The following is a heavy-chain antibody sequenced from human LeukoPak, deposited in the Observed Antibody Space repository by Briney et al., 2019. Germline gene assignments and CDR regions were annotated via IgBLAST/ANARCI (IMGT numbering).Heavy chain of an antibody. CDR2: IYYSGST. D-gene: IGHD4-23*01. V-gene: IGHV4-59*01. J-gene: IGHJ5*02. CDR1: GGSISSYY. CDR3: ASNPDYGGNWFDP. Sequence: TSETLSLTCTVSGGSISSYYWSWIRQPPGEGLEWVGYIYYSGSTNFNPSLKSRVTISVDTSKNQFSLKLSSVTAADTAVYYCASNPDYGGNWFDPWGQGTLVTVSS.